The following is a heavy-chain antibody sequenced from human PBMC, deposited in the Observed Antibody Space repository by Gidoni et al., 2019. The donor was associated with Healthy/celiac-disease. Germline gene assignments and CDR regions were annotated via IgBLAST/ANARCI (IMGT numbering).Heavy chain of an antibody. D-gene: IGHD5-18*01. CDR3: ARHINGYSYVSWFDP. Sequence: QLQLQESGPGLVKPSETLSLTCTVSGGSISSSSYYWGWIRQPPGKGLEWIGSIYYSGSTYYNPSLKSRVTISVDTSKNQFSLKLSSVTAADTAVYYCARHINGYSYVSWFDPWGQGTLVTVSS. J-gene: IGHJ5*02. CDR2: IYYSGST. CDR1: GGSISSSSYY. V-gene: IGHV4-39*01.